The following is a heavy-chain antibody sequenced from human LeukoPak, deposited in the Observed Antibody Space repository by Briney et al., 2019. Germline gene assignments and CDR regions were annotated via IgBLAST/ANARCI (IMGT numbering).Heavy chain of an antibody. CDR3: ARRPAAGTLKYYFDY. J-gene: IGHJ4*02. CDR2: IYSSGST. Sequence: PSETLSLTCTVSGDSISCSGYYWGWIRQPPGKGLEWVGSIYSSGSTYYTPSLKSRVTISLDTSKNQFSLKLSSVTAADTAVYYCARRPAAGTLKYYFDYWGQGTLVTVSS. D-gene: IGHD6-13*01. V-gene: IGHV4-39*01. CDR1: GDSISCSGYY.